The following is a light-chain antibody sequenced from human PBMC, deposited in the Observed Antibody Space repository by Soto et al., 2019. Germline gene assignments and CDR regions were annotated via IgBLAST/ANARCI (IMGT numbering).Light chain of an antibody. CDR3: SSYTSSSTL. CDR1: SSDVGGYNY. V-gene: IGLV2-14*01. J-gene: IGLJ1*01. CDR2: AVT. Sequence: QSVLTQPASVSGSPGQSITISCTGTSSDVGGYNYVSWYQQHPGKAPKLMIYAVTDRPSGVSSRFSGSKSGNTASLTISGLQAEDEADYYCSSYTSSSTLFGNRTKVTVL.